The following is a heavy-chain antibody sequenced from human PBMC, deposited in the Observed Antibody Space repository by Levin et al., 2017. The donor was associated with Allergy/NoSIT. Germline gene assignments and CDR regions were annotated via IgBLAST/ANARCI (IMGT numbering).Heavy chain of an antibody. Sequence: LSLTCAASGFTFRNYWMHWVRQVPGKGLVWVSRLNEDGSITSYADSVKGRFTISRDNAKNTLYLQMDSLRAEDTAVYYCTKDLRGPRDYWGQGTLVNVSA. CDR3: TKDLRGPRDY. V-gene: IGHV3-74*01. D-gene: IGHD1-14*01. CDR1: GFTFRNYW. J-gene: IGHJ4*02. CDR2: LNEDGSIT.